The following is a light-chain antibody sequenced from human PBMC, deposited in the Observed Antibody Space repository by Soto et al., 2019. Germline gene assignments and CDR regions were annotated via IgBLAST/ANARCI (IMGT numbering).Light chain of an antibody. CDR2: DVS. CDR1: SSDVGDYNY. V-gene: IGLV2-14*01. CDR3: SSYTSTGTYV. Sequence: QSVLTQPASVSGSPGQSITISCTGTSSDVGDYNYVSWYQQHPGKAPKLMIYDVSNRPSGVSNRFSGSKSGNTASLTISGLQAEDEADYYCSSYTSTGTYVFGTGTQLTVL. J-gene: IGLJ1*01.